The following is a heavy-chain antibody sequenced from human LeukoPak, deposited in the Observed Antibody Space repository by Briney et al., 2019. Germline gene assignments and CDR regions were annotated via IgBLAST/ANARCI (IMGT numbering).Heavy chain of an antibody. CDR2: INHNGNVN. CDR1: GFTFSSYW. Sequence: GGSLRLSCAASGFTFSSYWMNWARQAPGKGLEWVASINHNGNVNYYVDSVKGRFTISRDNAKNSLYLQMDSLRAEDTAVYYCARSDWLDSWGQGTLVIVSS. CDR3: ARSDWLDS. J-gene: IGHJ5*01. V-gene: IGHV3-7*01.